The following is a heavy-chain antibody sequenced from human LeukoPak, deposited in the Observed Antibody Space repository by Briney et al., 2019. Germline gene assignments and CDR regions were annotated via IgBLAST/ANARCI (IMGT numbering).Heavy chain of an antibody. CDR3: ARVNALYCSSTSCLFDY. Sequence: GASVKVSCRASGYTFTGYYMHWVRQAPGQGLEWMAWINPNSGGTYYAQNFHDRITMTRDTSISTAYMELSRLRSDDTAIYYCARVNALYCSSTSCLFDYWGQGTLVTVSS. V-gene: IGHV1-2*02. D-gene: IGHD2-2*01. CDR1: GYTFTGYY. CDR2: INPNSGGT. J-gene: IGHJ4*02.